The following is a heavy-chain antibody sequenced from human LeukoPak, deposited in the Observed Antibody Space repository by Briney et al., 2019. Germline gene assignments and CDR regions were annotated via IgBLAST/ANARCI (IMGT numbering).Heavy chain of an antibody. Sequence: SETLSLTCTASGGSISSYYWSWIRQPAGKGLEWIGRIYTSGSTNYNPSLKSRVTISIDTSKNQFSLKLSSVTAADTAVYYCTRGRAYYDSTGYYYWGRGILVTVSS. V-gene: IGHV4-4*07. J-gene: IGHJ4*02. CDR3: TRGRAYYDSTGYYY. CDR2: IYTSGST. CDR1: GGSISSYY. D-gene: IGHD3-22*01.